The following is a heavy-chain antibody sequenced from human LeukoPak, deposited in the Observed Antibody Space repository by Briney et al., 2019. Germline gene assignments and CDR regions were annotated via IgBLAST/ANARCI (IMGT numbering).Heavy chain of an antibody. V-gene: IGHV3-30*18. J-gene: IGHJ4*02. CDR3: ANRNWGSDY. CDR1: GFTFSSYG. CDR2: ISYDGSNK. D-gene: IGHD7-27*01. Sequence: PGGSLRLSCAASGFTFSSYGMHWVRQAPGKGLEWVAVISYDGSNKYYADSVKGRFTISRDNSKNTLYLQMNSLRAEDTAVYYCANRNWGSDYWGQGTLVTVSS.